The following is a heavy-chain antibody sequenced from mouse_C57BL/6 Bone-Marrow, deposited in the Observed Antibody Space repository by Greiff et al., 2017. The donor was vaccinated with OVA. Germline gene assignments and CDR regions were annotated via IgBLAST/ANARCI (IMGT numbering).Heavy chain of an antibody. Sequence: QVQLQQPGAELVKPGASVQMSCKASGYTFTSYWITWVKQRPGQGLEWIGDIYPGSGSTNYNEQFKSKATLTVDTSSSTAYMQRSSLTSEDSAVNYCAFLWLRHAMDYWGQGTSVTVSS. CDR1: GYTFTSYW. V-gene: IGHV1-55*01. CDR3: AFLWLRHAMDY. D-gene: IGHD2-2*01. CDR2: IYPGSGST. J-gene: IGHJ4*01.